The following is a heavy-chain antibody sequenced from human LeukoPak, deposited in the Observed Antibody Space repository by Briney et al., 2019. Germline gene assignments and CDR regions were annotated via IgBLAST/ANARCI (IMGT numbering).Heavy chain of an antibody. V-gene: IGHV4-59*01. D-gene: IGHD3-22*01. CDR1: GGSFSGYY. CDR2: IYDSGST. Sequence: SETLSLTCAVYGGSFSGYYWSWIRQPPGKGLEWIGYIYDSGSTNYNPSLKSRVTISVDTSKNQFSLKLRSVTAADTAVYYCASLTTAEAFDLWGQGTMVTVSS. CDR3: ASLTTAEAFDL. J-gene: IGHJ3*01.